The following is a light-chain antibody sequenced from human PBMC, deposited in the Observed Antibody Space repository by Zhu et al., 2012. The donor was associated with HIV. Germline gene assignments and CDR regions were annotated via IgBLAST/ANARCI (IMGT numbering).Light chain of an antibody. CDR3: QQFNTYPLT. V-gene: IGKV1-9*01. Sequence: DIQMTQSSSTVSASVGDRVTITCRASQDISIYLAWYQQKPGKAPKLLIYPASALQSGVPSRFSGSRSGTEFTLTISSLQPEDFGTYYCQQFNTYPLTFGGGTKVEIK. J-gene: IGKJ4*01. CDR2: PAS. CDR1: QDISIY.